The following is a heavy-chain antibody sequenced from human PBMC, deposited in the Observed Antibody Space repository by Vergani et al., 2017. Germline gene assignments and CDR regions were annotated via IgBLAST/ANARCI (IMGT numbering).Heavy chain of an antibody. CDR2: VSSSSATP. J-gene: IGHJ4*02. D-gene: IGHD2-15*01. CDR3: TKGGRGFPGYFFDY. Sequence: EVQLLESGGGLVQPGGSLRLSCEASGFSFPGYAMSWVRQAPGKGLEWVSSVSSSSATPYYADSVKGRFIISRDNSKNTLHLQMNSLRADDTAVYYCTKGGRGFPGYFFDYWGQGTLATVSS. V-gene: IGHV3-23*01. CDR1: GFSFPGYA.